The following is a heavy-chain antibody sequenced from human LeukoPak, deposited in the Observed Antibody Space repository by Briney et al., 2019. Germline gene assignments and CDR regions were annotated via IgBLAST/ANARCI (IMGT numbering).Heavy chain of an antibody. Sequence: PGRSLRLSCAASGFTFDDYAMHWVRQAPGKGLEWVSGISWNSGSIGYADSVKGRFTISRDNAKNSLYLQMNSLRAEDTALYCCAKRGDSSGWYGDFDYWGQGTLVTVSS. CDR1: GFTFDDYA. V-gene: IGHV3-9*01. D-gene: IGHD6-19*01. CDR2: ISWNSGSI. CDR3: AKRGDSSGWYGDFDY. J-gene: IGHJ4*02.